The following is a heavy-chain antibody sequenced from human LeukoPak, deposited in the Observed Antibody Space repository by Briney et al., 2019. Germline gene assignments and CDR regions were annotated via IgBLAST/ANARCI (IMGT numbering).Heavy chain of an antibody. D-gene: IGHD3-22*01. V-gene: IGHV3-11*01. CDR1: GFTFSDYY. CDR3: ARDFTYYYDSSGYNTGSYYYGMDV. CDR2: ISSSGSTI. Sequence: GGSLRLSCAASGFTFSDYYMSWIRQAPGKGLEWVSYISSSGSTIYYADSVKGRFTISRDSAKNSLYLQMNSLRAEDTAVYYCARDFTYYYDSSGYNTGSYYYGMDVWGQGTTVTVSS. J-gene: IGHJ6*02.